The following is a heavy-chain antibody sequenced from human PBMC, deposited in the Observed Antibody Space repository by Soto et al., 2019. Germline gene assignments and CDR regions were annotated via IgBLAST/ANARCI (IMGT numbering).Heavy chain of an antibody. D-gene: IGHD6-19*01. V-gene: IGHV4-34*01. CDR3: ASRKDIAVAGTPFDY. CDR2: INHSGST. Sequence: SETLSLTCAVYGGSFSGYYWSWIRQPPGKGLEWIGEINHSGSTNYNPSLKSRVTISVDTSKNQFSLKLSSVTAADTAVYYCASRKDIAVAGTPFDYWGQGTLVTVSS. J-gene: IGHJ4*02. CDR1: GGSFSGYY.